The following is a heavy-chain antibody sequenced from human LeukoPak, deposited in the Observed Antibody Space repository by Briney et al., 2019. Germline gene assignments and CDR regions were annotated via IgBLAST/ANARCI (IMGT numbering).Heavy chain of an antibody. CDR2: MNPNSGNT. CDR1: GYTFTSYD. J-gene: IGHJ5*02. CDR3: ARGTCETYYDILTGYYGSGDWFDP. D-gene: IGHD3-9*01. V-gene: IGHV1-8*03. Sequence: ASVNVSFKASGYTFTSYDINWVRQATGQGREWMGWMNPNSGNTGYAQKFQGRVTITRNTSISTAYMELSSLRSEDTAVYYCARGTCETYYDILTGYYGSGDWFDPWGQGTLVTVSS.